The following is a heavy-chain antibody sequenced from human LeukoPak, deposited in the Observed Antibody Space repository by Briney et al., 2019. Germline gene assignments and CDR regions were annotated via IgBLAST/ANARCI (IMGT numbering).Heavy chain of an antibody. Sequence: QAGGSLRLSCAASGFTFSDYYMSWIRQAPGKGLEWVSYISSSGSTIYYADSVKGRFTISRDNAKNSLYLQMNSLRAEDTAVYYCARAGDFYCSGGSCYPGYFDYWGQGTLVTVSS. D-gene: IGHD2-15*01. CDR1: GFTFSDYY. CDR3: ARAGDFYCSGGSCYPGYFDY. V-gene: IGHV3-11*01. J-gene: IGHJ4*02. CDR2: ISSSGSTI.